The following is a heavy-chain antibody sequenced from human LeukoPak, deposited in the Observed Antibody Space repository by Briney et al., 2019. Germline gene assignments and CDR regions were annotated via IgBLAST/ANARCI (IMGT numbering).Heavy chain of an antibody. CDR2: ISSSSSYI. J-gene: IGHJ4*02. CDR1: GFTFSSYS. CDR3: GRGHRGPDY. D-gene: IGHD5/OR15-5a*01. V-gene: IGHV3-21*01. Sequence: GGSLRLSCAASGFTFSSYSMNWVRQAPGKGLEWVSSISSSSSYIYYADSVKGRFTISRDNSKSTLSLQMNSLRAEDTAVYYCGRGHRGPDYWGQGALVTVSS.